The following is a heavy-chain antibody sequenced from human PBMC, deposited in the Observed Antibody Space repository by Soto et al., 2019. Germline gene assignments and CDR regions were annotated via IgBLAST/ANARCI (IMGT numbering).Heavy chain of an antibody. J-gene: IGHJ6*02. CDR1: GGSFSGYY. CDR3: ARGQSCSPRRTSSIPYYYYGMDV. D-gene: IGHD2-2*01. CDR2: INHSGST. V-gene: IGHV4-34*01. Sequence: QVQLQQWGAGLLKPSETLSLTCAVYGGSFSGYYWSWIRQPPGKGLEWIGEINHSGSTNYNPSLKSRVTISVDTSKNQFSLKLSSVTAADTAVYYCARGQSCSPRRTSSIPYYYYGMDVWGQGTTVTVSS.